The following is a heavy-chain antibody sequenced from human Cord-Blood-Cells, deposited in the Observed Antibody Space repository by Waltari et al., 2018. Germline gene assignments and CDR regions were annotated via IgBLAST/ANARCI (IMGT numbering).Heavy chain of an antibody. D-gene: IGHD3-16*01. CDR2: INSDGSST. J-gene: IGHJ4*02. V-gene: IGHV3-74*01. CDR3: ARAAGGGIDY. CDR1: GFTFRSYW. Sequence: EVQLVESGGGLVQPGGSLRLSCAASGFTFRSYWMQWVRQAPGKGLVWVSRINSDGSSTGYADSVKGRFTISRYNAKNPLYLQMSSLRAEDTAVYYWARAAGGGIDYWGQGTLVTVSS.